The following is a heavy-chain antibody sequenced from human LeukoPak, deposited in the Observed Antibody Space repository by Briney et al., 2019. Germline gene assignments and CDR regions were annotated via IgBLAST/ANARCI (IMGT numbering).Heavy chain of an antibody. J-gene: IGHJ6*04. V-gene: IGHV3-21*06. CDR1: GFTFSSYS. D-gene: IGHD3-22*01. CDR2: ISSGSTYI. CDR3: ARPIVADFYYGLDV. Sequence: PGRSLLLSCTASGFTFSSYSMNWVRPAPGKGLEWVSSISSGSTYIHYADSVKGRFTISRDNAKNSLYLQMNSLRAEDTAVYYCARPIVADFYYGLDVWGKGTTVTVSS.